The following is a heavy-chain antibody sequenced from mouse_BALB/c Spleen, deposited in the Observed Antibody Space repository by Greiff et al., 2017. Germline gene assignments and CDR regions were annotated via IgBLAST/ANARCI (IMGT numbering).Heavy chain of an antibody. CDR1: GDSITSGY. Sequence: VQLKESGPSLVKPSQTLSLTCSVTGDSITSGYWNWIRKFPGNKLEYMGYISYSGSTYYNPSLKSRISITRDTSKNQYYLQLNSVTTEDTATYYCARRMDDYDEGDAMDYWGQGTSVTVSS. D-gene: IGHD2-4*01. CDR2: ISYSGST. CDR3: ARRMDDYDEGDAMDY. V-gene: IGHV3-8*02. J-gene: IGHJ4*01.